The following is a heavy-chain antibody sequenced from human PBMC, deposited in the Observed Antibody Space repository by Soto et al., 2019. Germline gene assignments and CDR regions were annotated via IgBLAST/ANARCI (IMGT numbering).Heavy chain of an antibody. CDR1: GYTFTNND. V-gene: IGHV1-8*02. CDR3: ARMESFGSLNWFDP. D-gene: IGHD5-18*01. CDR2: MNPGSGDT. J-gene: IGHJ5*02. Sequence: ASVKVSCKASGYTFTNNDVSWVRQATGQGLEWTGWMNPGSGDTGYAQKFQGRVTMTRDISIATAYMELNSLTSEDTAIYYCARMESFGSLNWFDPWGQGTLVTVSS.